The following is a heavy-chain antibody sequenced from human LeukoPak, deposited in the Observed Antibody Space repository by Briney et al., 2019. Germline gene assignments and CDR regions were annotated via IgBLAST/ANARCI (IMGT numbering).Heavy chain of an antibody. D-gene: IGHD3-3*01. CDR1: GFTFSSYG. J-gene: IGHJ4*02. CDR3: ARGDIYDFWSGYWNWGIDY. Sequence: GGSLRLSCAASGFTFSSYGIHWVRQAPGKGLEWVTFIGYDGRNKYYADSVKGRFTISRDNSKNTLYLQMNSLRAEDTAVYYCARGDIYDFWSGYWNWGIDYWGQGTLVTVSS. CDR2: IGYDGRNK. V-gene: IGHV3-30*02.